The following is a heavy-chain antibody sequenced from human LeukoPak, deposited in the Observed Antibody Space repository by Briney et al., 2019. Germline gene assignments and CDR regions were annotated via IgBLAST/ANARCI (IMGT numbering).Heavy chain of an antibody. Sequence: SVKVSCKASGGTFSSYAISWVRQAPGQGLEWMGGIIPIFGTANYAQKFQGRVTITADESTSTAYMELSSLRSEDTAVYYCARDGVYYDSSGYYVPPPAKYYFDYWGQGTLVTVSS. D-gene: IGHD3-22*01. J-gene: IGHJ4*02. CDR1: GGTFSSYA. CDR3: ARDGVYYDSSGYYVPPPAKYYFDY. CDR2: IIPIFGTA. V-gene: IGHV1-69*13.